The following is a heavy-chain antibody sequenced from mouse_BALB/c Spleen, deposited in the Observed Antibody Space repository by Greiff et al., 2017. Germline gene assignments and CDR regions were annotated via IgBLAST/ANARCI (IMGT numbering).Heavy chain of an antibody. CDR2: INPSTGYT. J-gene: IGHJ2*01. Sequence: VQLQQSGAELAKPGASVKMSFKASGYTFTSYWMHWVKQRPGQGLEWIGYINPSTGYTEYNQKFKDKATLTADKSSSTAYMQLSSLTSEDSAVYYCARWNYYGSSSDYWGQGTTLTVSS. V-gene: IGHV1-7*01. D-gene: IGHD1-1*01. CDR1: GYTFTSYW. CDR3: ARWNYYGSSSDY.